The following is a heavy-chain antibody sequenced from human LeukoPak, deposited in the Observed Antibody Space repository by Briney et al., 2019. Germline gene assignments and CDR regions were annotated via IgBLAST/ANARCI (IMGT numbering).Heavy chain of an antibody. CDR3: ARQDGSAWYYFDY. Sequence: GESLKISCKGSGYSFPNYWIGWVRQMPGKGLEWMGIIYPGDSDHRYSPSLQGQVTISADKSTTTAYLQWSSLKASDTAIYYCARQDGSAWYYFDYWGQGTQATVSS. CDR1: GYSFPNYW. J-gene: IGHJ4*02. D-gene: IGHD6-19*01. V-gene: IGHV5-51*01. CDR2: IYPGDSDH.